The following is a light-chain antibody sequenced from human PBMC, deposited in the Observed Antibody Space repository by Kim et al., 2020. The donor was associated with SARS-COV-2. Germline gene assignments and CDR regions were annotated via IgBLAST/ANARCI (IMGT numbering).Light chain of an antibody. CDR3: AAWDDSLSGAV. V-gene: IGLV1-47*02. CDR1: VSSIGINY. CDR2: SNN. Sequence: GQRVTISCSGSVSSIGINYVYWYQQLPGAAPKLVIHSNNQRPSGVPDRFSGSKSGTSASLAISGLQSEDEADYYCAAWDDSLSGAVFGGGTQLTVL. J-gene: IGLJ3*02.